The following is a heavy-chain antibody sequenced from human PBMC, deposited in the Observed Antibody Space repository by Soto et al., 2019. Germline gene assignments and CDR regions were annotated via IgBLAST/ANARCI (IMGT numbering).Heavy chain of an antibody. CDR3: ASYPYSSSWYRYFQH. CDR2: IYYSGST. D-gene: IGHD6-13*01. J-gene: IGHJ1*01. CDR1: GGSISSSSYY. V-gene: IGHV4-39*01. Sequence: SETLSLTCTVSGGSISSSSYYWGWIRQPPGKGLEWIGSIYYSGSTYYNPSLKSRVTISVDTSKNQFSLKLSSVTAADTAVDYCASYPYSSSWYRYFQHWGQGTLVTVSS.